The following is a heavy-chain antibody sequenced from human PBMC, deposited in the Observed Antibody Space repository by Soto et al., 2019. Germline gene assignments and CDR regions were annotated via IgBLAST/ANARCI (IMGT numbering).Heavy chain of an antibody. J-gene: IGHJ4*02. CDR1: GGSFSVYY. V-gene: IGHV4-34*01. Sequence: QVQLQQWGAGLLRPSETLSLTCAVNGGSFSVYYWSWIRQPPGRGLAWVGEINHSGSTNYNPSLKSRVTMAVDTSKNQFSLKLSSVTAADTAVYYCARGPIAKDLGPFDYWGQGTLVTVSS. CDR3: ARGPIAKDLGPFDY. CDR2: INHSGST.